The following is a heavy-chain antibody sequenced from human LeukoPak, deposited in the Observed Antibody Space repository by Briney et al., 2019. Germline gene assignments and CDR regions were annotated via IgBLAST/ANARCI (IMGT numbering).Heavy chain of an antibody. CDR1: GFTFSSYA. CDR3: ANALVRGVPSMDV. J-gene: IGHJ6*02. Sequence: GGSLRLSCAASGFTFSSYAMSWVRQAPGKGLEWVSAISGSGGSTYYADAVKGRFTISRDNSRNTLYLQMHSLGAEDTAVYYCANALVRGVPSMDVWGQGTTVTVSS. D-gene: IGHD3-10*01. CDR2: ISGSGGST. V-gene: IGHV3-23*01.